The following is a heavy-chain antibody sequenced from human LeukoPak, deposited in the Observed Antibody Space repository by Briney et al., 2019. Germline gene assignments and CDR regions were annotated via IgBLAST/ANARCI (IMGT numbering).Heavy chain of an antibody. V-gene: IGHV4-4*09. J-gene: IGHJ4*02. CDR1: GGSMGGHH. CDR3: AVYFGGGGGRGS. Sequence: PSETLSLTCTVSGGSMGGHHWSWIRQPPGKGLEWIGNNLGSDYNPSLKSRVTISVETSKNQFSLKLTSVTAADTAVYFCAVYFGGGGGRGSWGQGAQVTVSS. D-gene: IGHD4-23*01. CDR2: NLGS.